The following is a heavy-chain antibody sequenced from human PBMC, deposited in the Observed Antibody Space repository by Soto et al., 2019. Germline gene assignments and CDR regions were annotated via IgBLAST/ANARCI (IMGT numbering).Heavy chain of an antibody. V-gene: IGHV3-30*18. D-gene: IGHD4-17*01. CDR3: AKDSTTAIDY. J-gene: IGHJ4*02. CDR1: GFTFSSYG. Sequence: XGSLKLSCSASGFTFSSYGMHWVRQAPGKGLEWVAVISYDGSNKYYADSVKGRFTISRDNSKNTLYLQMNSLRAEDTAVYYCAKDSTTAIDYWGQGTLVTVS. CDR2: ISYDGSNK.